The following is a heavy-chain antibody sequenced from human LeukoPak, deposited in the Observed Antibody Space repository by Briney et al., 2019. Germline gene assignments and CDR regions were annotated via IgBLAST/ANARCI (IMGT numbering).Heavy chain of an antibody. Sequence: GASVKVSCKASGGTFSSYAISWVRQAPGQGLEWMGRIIPILGIANYAQKFQGRVTITADKSTSTAYMELSSLRSEDTAVYYCARDLRDHYYDSSGYYPHWGQGTLVTVSS. CDR1: GGTFSSYA. V-gene: IGHV1-69*04. D-gene: IGHD3-22*01. CDR2: IIPILGIA. CDR3: ARDLRDHYYDSSGYYPH. J-gene: IGHJ4*02.